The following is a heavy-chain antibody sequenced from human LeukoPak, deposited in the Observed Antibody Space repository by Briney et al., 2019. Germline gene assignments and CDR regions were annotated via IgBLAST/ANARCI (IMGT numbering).Heavy chain of an antibody. V-gene: IGHV3-30*18. CDR3: AKDSFSGWTGDAFDI. J-gene: IGHJ3*02. CDR2: ISYDGSNK. D-gene: IGHD6-19*01. CDR1: GFSFSTYG. Sequence: GGSLRLSCAASGFSFSTYGMHWVRQAPGKGLEWVAVISYDGSNKYYADSVKGRFTISRDNSKNTLYLQMNSLRAEDTALYYCAKDSFSGWTGDAFDIWGQGTMVTVSS.